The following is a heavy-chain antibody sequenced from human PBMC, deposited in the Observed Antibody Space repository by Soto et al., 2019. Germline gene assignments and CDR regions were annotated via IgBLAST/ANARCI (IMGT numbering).Heavy chain of an antibody. CDR3: ARGEDYGSGSYAASWGFDY. CDR2: IIPIFGTA. Sequence: QVQLVQSGAEVKKPGSSVKVSCKASGGTFSSYAISWVRQAPGQGLEWMGGIIPIFGTANYAQKFQGRVTITADESTSTAYIELSSLRSEDTAVYYCARGEDYGSGSYAASWGFDYWGQGTLVTVSS. CDR1: GGTFSSYA. J-gene: IGHJ4*02. V-gene: IGHV1-69*01. D-gene: IGHD3-10*01.